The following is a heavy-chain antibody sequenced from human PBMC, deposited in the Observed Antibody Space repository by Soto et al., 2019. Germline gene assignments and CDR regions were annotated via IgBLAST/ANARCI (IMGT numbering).Heavy chain of an antibody. CDR3: ARCPVIFSAAITQNHYYYMDV. V-gene: IGHV1-69*13. D-gene: IGHD2-2*01. CDR2: IISIFGTA. J-gene: IGHJ6*03. Sequence: AASVKVSCKASGGTFSSYAISWVRQAPGQGLEWLGGIISIFGTANYAQKFQGRVTITADESTSTAYMELSSLRSEDTAVYYCARCPVIFSAAITQNHYYYMDVWGKGTTVTV. CDR1: GGTFSSYA.